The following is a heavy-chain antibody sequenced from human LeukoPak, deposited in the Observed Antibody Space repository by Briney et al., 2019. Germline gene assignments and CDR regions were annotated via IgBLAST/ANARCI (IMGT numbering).Heavy chain of an antibody. CDR1: GGSFSGYY. CDR2: INHGGST. J-gene: IGHJ5*02. Sequence: SETLSLTCAVYGGSFSGYYWSWIRQPPGKGLEWMGEINHGGSTNYNPSLKSRVTISVYTSKTQFSLKLSSVTAAATAVYYCARGHVVVPAAIRGFDPWGQRTLVTVSS. V-gene: IGHV4-34*01. D-gene: IGHD2-2*02. CDR3: ARGHVVVPAAIRGFDP.